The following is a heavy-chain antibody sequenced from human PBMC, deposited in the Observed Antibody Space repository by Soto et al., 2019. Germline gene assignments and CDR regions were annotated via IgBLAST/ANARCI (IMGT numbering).Heavy chain of an antibody. CDR3: ARDTARAMVRIYYGMDV. CDR1: GFTFSSYG. J-gene: IGHJ6*02. Sequence: QVQLVESGGGVVQPGRSLRLSCAASGFTFSSYGMHWVRQAPGKGLEWVAVIWYAGSNKYYVDSVKGGFTITRDNSKNRLDLQMNSLRAEDTAVYYCARDTARAMVRIYYGMDVWGQGTTVTVSS. CDR2: IWYAGSNK. V-gene: IGHV3-33*01. D-gene: IGHD3-10*01.